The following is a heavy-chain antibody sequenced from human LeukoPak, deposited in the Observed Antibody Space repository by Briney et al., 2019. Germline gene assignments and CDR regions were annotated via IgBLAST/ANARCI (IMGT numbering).Heavy chain of an antibody. V-gene: IGHV4-39*01. J-gene: IGHJ4*02. Sequence: SETLSLTCTVSGGSISSSSYYWGWIRQPPGKGLEWVGSIYYSGSTYYNPSLKSRVTISVDTSKNQFSLKLSPVTAADTAVYYCARQYFLILSLYYFDYWGQGTLVTVSS. D-gene: IGHD3-10*02. CDR1: GGSISSSSYY. CDR3: ARQYFLILSLYYFDY. CDR2: IYYSGST.